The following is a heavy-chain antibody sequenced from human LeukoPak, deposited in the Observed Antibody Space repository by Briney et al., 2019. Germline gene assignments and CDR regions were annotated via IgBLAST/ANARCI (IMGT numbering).Heavy chain of an antibody. CDR1: GYSISSGYY. J-gene: IGHJ4*02. Sequence: SETLSLTCTVSGYSISSGYYWGWIRQPPGKGLEWIGSIYHSGNTYYNPSLKSRVTISVDTSKNQFSLKLSSVTAADTAVYYCARGDCSSTSCYFDYWGQGTLVTVSS. V-gene: IGHV4-38-2*02. CDR3: ARGDCSSTSCYFDY. D-gene: IGHD2-2*01. CDR2: IYHSGNT.